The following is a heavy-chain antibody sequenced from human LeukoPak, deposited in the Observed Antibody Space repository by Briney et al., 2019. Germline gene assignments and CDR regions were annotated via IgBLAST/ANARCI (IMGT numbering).Heavy chain of an antibody. V-gene: IGHV4-34*01. J-gene: IGHJ6*02. CDR2: INHSGST. D-gene: IGHD5-18*01. CDR3: ARRTRGYSYGPYYYGMDV. Sequence: SETLSLTCAVYGGSFSGYYWSWIRQPPGKGLEWIGEINHSGSTNYNPSLKSRVTISVDTPKNQFSLKLSSVTAADTAVYYCARRTRGYSYGPYYYGMDVWGQGTTVTVSS. CDR1: GGSFSGYY.